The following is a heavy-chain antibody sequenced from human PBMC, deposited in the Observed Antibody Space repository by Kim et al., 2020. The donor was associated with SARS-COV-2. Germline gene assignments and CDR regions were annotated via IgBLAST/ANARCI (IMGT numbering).Heavy chain of an antibody. CDR3: ARGKQRAFDY. Sequence: STNSNPSLKSRVTISVDTSKNQFSLKLSSVTAADTAVYYCARGKQRAFDYWGQGTLVTVSS. D-gene: IGHD6-25*01. V-gene: IGHV4-34*01. J-gene: IGHJ4*02. CDR2: ST.